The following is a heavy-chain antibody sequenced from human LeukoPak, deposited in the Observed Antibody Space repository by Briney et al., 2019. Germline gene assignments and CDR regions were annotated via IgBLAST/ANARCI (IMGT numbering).Heavy chain of an antibody. CDR2: ISAYNGNT. J-gene: IGHJ6*02. Sequence: SVKVSCKASGYTFTSHGISWVRQAPGQGLEWMGWISAYNGNTNYAQKLQGRVTMTPDTSTSTAYMELRSLRSDDTAVYYCAGDSPGYSGSFYYYGMDVWGQGTTVTVSS. V-gene: IGHV1-18*01. D-gene: IGHD1-26*01. CDR1: GYTFTSHG. CDR3: AGDSPGYSGSFYYYGMDV.